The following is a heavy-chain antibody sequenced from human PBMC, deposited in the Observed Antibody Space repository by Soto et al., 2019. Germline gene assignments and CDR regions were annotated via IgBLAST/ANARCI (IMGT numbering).Heavy chain of an antibody. Sequence: GESLKIACKGSGYSFTSYWIGWVRQMPGKGLEWMGIIYPGDSDTRYSPSFQGQATISADKSISTAYLQGSSLKASDTAMYYCARPPATVPTGVDYWGQGTLVTVSS. J-gene: IGHJ4*02. CDR2: IYPGDSDT. CDR3: ARPPATVPTGVDY. CDR1: GYSFTSYW. D-gene: IGHD4-17*01. V-gene: IGHV5-51*01.